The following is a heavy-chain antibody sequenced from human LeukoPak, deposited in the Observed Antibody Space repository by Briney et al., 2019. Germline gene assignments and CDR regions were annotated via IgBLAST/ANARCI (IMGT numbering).Heavy chain of an antibody. CDR1: GFTVNSNY. J-gene: IGHJ5*02. CDR3: ANSRGHGSGNL. D-gene: IGHD3-10*01. CDR2: LYSDGRT. Sequence: PGGSLRLSCVASGFTVNSNYMNWVRQAPGKGLEWVSVLYSDGRTYYADAVKGRFTISRDNSKNTVYLQMDGLRAEDTAVYYCANSRGHGSGNLWGQGTLVTVSS. V-gene: IGHV3-53*01.